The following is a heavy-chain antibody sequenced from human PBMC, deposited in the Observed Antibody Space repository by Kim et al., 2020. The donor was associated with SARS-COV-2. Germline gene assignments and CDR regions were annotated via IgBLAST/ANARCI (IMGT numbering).Heavy chain of an antibody. CDR2: IYYSGST. Sequence: SETLSLTCTVSGGSISSYYWSWIRQPPGKGLEWIGYIYYSGSTNYNPSLKSQVTISVDTSKNQFSRKLSSVTAADTAVYYCARDIAGAAHEYTRFISYYYDYKDVWGKGTTVTVSS. J-gene: IGHJ6*03. V-gene: IGHV4-59*12. CDR1: GGSISSYY. CDR3: ARDIAGAAHEYTRFISYYYDYKDV. D-gene: IGHD6-6*01.